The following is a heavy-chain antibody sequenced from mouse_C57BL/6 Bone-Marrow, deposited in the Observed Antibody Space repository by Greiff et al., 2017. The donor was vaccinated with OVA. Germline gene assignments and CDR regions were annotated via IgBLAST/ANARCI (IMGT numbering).Heavy chain of an antibody. CDR1: GYKFTDYY. J-gene: IGHJ2*01. D-gene: IGHD1-1*01. CDR2: INPYNGGT. Sequence: EVQLQESGPVLVKPGASVKMSCKASGYKFTDYYMNWVKQSHGKSLEWIGVINPYNGGTSYNQKFKGKATLTVDKSSSTAYMELNSLTSEDSAVYYCARELLRYWGQGTTLTVSS. V-gene: IGHV1-19*01. CDR3: ARELLRY.